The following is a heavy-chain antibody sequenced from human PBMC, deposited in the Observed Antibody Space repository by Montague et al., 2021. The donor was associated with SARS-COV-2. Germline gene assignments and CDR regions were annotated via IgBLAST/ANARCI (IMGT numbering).Heavy chain of an antibody. Sequence: SETLSLTCTVSGGSIRSSSYYWGRIRQPPGKGLEWIGNIYYSGSTYYNPSLKSRVTISVDTSKDQFSLNLNSVTVADTAIYFCARPASGIGNAFDVWGQGTMVNVSS. J-gene: IGHJ3*01. CDR2: IYYSGST. CDR3: ARPASGIGNAFDV. D-gene: IGHD3-10*01. CDR1: GGSIRSSSYY. V-gene: IGHV4-39*01.